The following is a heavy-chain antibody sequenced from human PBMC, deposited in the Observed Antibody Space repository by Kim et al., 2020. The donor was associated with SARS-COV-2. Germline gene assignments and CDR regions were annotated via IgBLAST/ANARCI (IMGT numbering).Heavy chain of an antibody. J-gene: IGHJ5*02. CDR2: ISGSGGST. CDR3: AKDPRQWLMVRWFDP. CDR1: GFTFSSYA. Sequence: GGSLRLSCAASGFTFSSYAMSWVRQAPGKGLEWVSAISGSGGSTYYADSVKGRFTISRDNSKNTLYLQMNSLRAEDTAVYYCAKDPRQWLMVRWFDPWGQGTLVTVSS. V-gene: IGHV3-23*01. D-gene: IGHD6-19*01.